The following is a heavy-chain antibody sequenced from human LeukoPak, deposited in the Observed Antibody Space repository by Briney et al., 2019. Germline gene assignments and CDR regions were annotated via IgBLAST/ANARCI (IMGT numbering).Heavy chain of an antibody. J-gene: IGHJ4*02. CDR1: GYSFTSYW. D-gene: IGHD3-22*01. Sequence: RGESLKISRKGSGYSFTSYWIGWVRKMPGKGLEWLGIIYPGDSDTRYSPSFQGQVTISADKSISTAYLQWSSLKASDTAMYYCARVCDSSDHYDYWGQGTLVTVSS. CDR3: ARVCDSSDHYDY. V-gene: IGHV5-51*01. CDR2: IYPGDSDT.